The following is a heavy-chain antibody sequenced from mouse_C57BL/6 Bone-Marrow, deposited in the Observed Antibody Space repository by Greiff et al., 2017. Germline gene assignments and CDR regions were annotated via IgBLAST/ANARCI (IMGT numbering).Heavy chain of an antibody. V-gene: IGHV5-6*01. J-gene: IGHJ3*01. D-gene: IGHD2-4*01. CDR3: ARRRGDYDPFAY. CDR2: ISSGGSYT. Sequence: EVQRVESGGDLVKPGGSLKLSCAASGFTFSSYGMSWVRQTPDKRLEWVATISSGGSYTYYPDSVKGRFTISRDNAKNTLYLQMSSLKSEDTAMYYCARRRGDYDPFAYWGQGTLVTVSA. CDR1: GFTFSSYG.